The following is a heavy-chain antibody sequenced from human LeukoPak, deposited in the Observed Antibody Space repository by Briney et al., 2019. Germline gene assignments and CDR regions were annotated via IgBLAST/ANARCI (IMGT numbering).Heavy chain of an antibody. CDR2: IYTSGST. D-gene: IGHD3-3*01. V-gene: IGHV4-61*02. J-gene: IGHJ5*02. CDR1: GGSMSSGSSY. CDR3: ARDLTIFPYNWFDP. Sequence: SETLSLTCTVSGGSMSSGSSYWSWIRQPAGKGLEWIARIYTSGSTIYNPSLKSRVTISIDTSKNQFSLNLSSVTAADTAAYYCARDLTIFPYNWFDPWGQGTLVTVSS.